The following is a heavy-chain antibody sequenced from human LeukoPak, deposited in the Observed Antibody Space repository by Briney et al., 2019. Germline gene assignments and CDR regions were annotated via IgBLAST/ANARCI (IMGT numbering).Heavy chain of an antibody. CDR3: ARGDWYGMDV. J-gene: IGHJ6*02. V-gene: IGHV1-8*02. Sequence: ASVKVSCKASGSTFTGYYMHWVRQATGQGLEWMGWMNPNSGNTGYAQKFQGRVTMTRNTSISTAYMELSSLRSEDTAVYYCARGDWYGMDVWGQGTTVTVSS. D-gene: IGHD2-21*01. CDR1: GSTFTGYY. CDR2: MNPNSGNT.